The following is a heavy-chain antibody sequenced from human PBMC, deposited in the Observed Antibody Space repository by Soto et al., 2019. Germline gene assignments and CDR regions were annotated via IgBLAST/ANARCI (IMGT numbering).Heavy chain of an antibody. Sequence: PGGSLRLSCEASGFIFSTTDMSWVRQAPGKGLEWVSTIYGDGRTTYYADSVRGRFSISRDNSKNMVYLQMDSLRVDDTAIYYCVKNSGWFNSWGQGXLVTVSS. D-gene: IGHD3-10*01. J-gene: IGHJ5*01. V-gene: IGHV3-23*01. CDR3: VKNSGWFNS. CDR1: GFIFSTTD. CDR2: IYGDGRTT.